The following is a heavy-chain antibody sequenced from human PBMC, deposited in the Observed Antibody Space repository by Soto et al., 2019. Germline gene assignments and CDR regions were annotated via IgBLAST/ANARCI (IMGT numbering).Heavy chain of an antibody. CDR2: IGSDGRRA. CDR3: AGDDDYGGKGLAY. D-gene: IGHD4-17*01. J-gene: IGHJ4*02. CDR1: GFTFGRHG. V-gene: IGHV3-33*01. Sequence: QVQLVESGGGVVQPGGSLRLSCAASGFTFGRHGMHWVRQAPGKGLEWVAVIGSDGRRASYADSVKGRFTISRDNGQNTLCFLMNSLSAEETAVYYCAGDDDYGGKGLAYWGQGTLVTVSS.